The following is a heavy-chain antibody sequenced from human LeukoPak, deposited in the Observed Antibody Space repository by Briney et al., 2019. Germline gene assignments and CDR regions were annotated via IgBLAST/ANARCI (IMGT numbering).Heavy chain of an antibody. V-gene: IGHV4-30-4*01. J-gene: IGHJ4*02. CDR2: IYYSGST. D-gene: IGHD5-18*01. CDR3: ARWVGGYTYGYDY. CDR1: GVSISSGDYY. Sequence: SETPSLTCTVSGVSISSGDYYWSWIRQPPGKGLECIGYIYYSGSTYYNPSLKSRVTISVDTSKNQFSLKLTSVTAADTAVYYCARWVGGYTYGYDYWGRGTLVTASS.